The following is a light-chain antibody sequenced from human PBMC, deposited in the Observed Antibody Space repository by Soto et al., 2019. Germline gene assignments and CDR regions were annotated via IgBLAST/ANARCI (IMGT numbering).Light chain of an antibody. V-gene: IGKV3-20*01. J-gene: IGKJ2*01. CDR2: GIS. CDR3: HQYGSTPRT. Sequence: EIVLTQSPGTLSLSPGERATLSCRASQSVVSNYFSWFQQKPGQAPRLLIFGISIRATGIPDRFSASGSGTDFTLTITRLEPEDVAVYYCHQYGSTPRTVGQGTKLEIK. CDR1: QSVVSNY.